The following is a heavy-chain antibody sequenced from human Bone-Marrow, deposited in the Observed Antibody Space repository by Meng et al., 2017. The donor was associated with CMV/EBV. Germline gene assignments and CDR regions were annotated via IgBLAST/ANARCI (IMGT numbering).Heavy chain of an antibody. J-gene: IGHJ4*02. CDR3: ARDPSGEYYFDY. V-gene: IGHV3-30*02. D-gene: IGHD6-19*01. CDR2: IQYDGSNK. CDR1: GFTFSSYG. Sequence: GESLNISCAASGFTFSSYGMHWVRQAPGKGLEWVTFIQYDGSNKYYADSVKGRFTISRDNSKNTLYLQMNSLRAEDTAVYYCARDPSGEYYFDYWGQGTLVTVSS.